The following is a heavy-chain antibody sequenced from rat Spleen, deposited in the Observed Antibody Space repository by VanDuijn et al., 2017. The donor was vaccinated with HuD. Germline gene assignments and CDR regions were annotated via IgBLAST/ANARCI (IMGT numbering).Heavy chain of an antibody. V-gene: IGHV3-3*01. CDR3: ARSDGTHYYLPFDY. D-gene: IGHD1-12*02. CDR2: INSAGST. J-gene: IGHJ2*01. Sequence: EVQLQESGPGLVKPSQSLSLTCSVTGHSITSGYRWNWIRKFPGNRLEWMGYINSAGSTIYNPPLESRISITRDTFKNQFFLQVNSVTSEDTATYYCARSDGTHYYLPFDYWGQGVMVTVSS. CDR1: GHSITSGYR.